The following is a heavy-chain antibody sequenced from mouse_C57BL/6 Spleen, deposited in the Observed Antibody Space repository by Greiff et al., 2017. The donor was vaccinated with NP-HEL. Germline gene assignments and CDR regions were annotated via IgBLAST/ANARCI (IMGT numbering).Heavy chain of an antibody. V-gene: IGHV1-59*01. CDR3: AREAYGSSYNFDY. J-gene: IGHJ2*01. CDR2: IDPSDSYT. CDR1: GYTFTSYW. Sequence: VQLQQPGAELVRPGTSVKLSCKASGYTFTSYWMHWVKQRPGQGLEWIGVIDPSDSYTNYNQKFKGQATLTVDTSSSTAYMQLSSLTSEDSAVYYCAREAYGSSYNFDYWGQGTTLTVSS. D-gene: IGHD1-1*01.